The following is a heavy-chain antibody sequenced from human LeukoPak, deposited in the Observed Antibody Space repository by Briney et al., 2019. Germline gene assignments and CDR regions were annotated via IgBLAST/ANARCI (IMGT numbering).Heavy chain of an antibody. J-gene: IGHJ4*02. Sequence: GRSLRLSCAASGFTFDDYAMHWFRQAPGKGLEGVSGVSWNSGNIGYADSVKGRFTISRDNAKKSLYLQMNSLRTEDTALYYCAKARRDNGFDYWGQGTLVTVSS. CDR2: VSWNSGNI. D-gene: IGHD1-1*01. CDR1: GFTFDDYA. CDR3: AKARRDNGFDY. V-gene: IGHV3-9*01.